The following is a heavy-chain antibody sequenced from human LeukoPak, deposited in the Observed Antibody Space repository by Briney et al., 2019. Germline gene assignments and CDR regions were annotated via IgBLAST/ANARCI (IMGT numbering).Heavy chain of an antibody. CDR2: IWHNGSP. CDR1: NGSMTNYF. J-gene: IGHJ3*02. Sequence: PSENLSLTCYVSNGSMTNYFWSWIRQPPGKGLEFLGFIWHNGSPSYNPSLKSRLTMSVDTSRTHFSMKLTAVTAADAAVYYCARAGSAFDIWGQGTMVTVSS. CDR3: ARAGSAFDI. V-gene: IGHV4-59*12.